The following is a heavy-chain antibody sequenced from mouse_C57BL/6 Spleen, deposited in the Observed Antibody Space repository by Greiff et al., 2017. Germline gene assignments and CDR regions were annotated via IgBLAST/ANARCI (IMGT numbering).Heavy chain of an antibody. CDR2: ISSGSSTI. CDR3: ARDYYDYDNYFDY. Sequence: EVQLQQSGGGLVKPGGSLKLSCAASGFTFSDYGMHWVRQAPEKGLEWVAYISSGSSTIYYADTVKGRFTISRDNAKNTLFLQMTSLRSEDTAMYYCARDYYDYDNYFDYWGQGTTLTVSS. D-gene: IGHD2-4*01. V-gene: IGHV5-17*01. J-gene: IGHJ2*01. CDR1: GFTFSDYG.